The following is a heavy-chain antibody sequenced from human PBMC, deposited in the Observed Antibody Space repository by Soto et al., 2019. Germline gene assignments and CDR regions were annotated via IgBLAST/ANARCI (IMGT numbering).Heavy chain of an antibody. V-gene: IGHV3-15*01. Sequence: GVSLRLSCAASGSTFNNARMSWVRQAPGKGLDWVGRIDGGKTDFAAPVEGRFTFSRDDSRNTLFLQMNSLKTEDTGVYYCTSNAAAKVGTLSYWGQGTLVTVSS. CDR3: TSNAAAKVGTLSY. CDR1: GSTFNNAR. CDR2: IDGGKT. J-gene: IGHJ4*02. D-gene: IGHD1-26*01.